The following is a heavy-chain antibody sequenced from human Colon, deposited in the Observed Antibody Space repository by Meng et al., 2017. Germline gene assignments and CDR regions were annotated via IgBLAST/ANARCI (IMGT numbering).Heavy chain of an antibody. Sequence: HVQLPEAGPGLVQSYQTLSLNCTVSGGSISSCDYYWSWIRQPPGKGLEWIGYIYYSGSTYYNASLKSRVTISIDRSKNQFSLKLSSVTAADTAVYYCAKIHLGDSGLDYWGQGTLVTVSS. CDR1: GGSISSCDYY. D-gene: IGHD6-19*01. CDR2: IYYSGST. CDR3: AKIHLGDSGLDY. J-gene: IGHJ4*02. V-gene: IGHV4-30-4*01.